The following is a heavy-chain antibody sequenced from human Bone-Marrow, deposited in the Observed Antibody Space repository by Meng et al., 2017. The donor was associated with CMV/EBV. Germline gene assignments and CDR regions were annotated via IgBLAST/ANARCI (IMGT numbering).Heavy chain of an antibody. Sequence: GSLRLSCSVSGGSISNYYWSWIRQPPGKGLEWIGYIYYSGSTNYNPSLKSRVTISVDTSENQFSLKLSSVTAADTAVYYCARVKVGGPSGRYFDYWGQGTLVTVPS. CDR3: ARVKVGGPSGRYFDY. CDR2: IYYSGST. D-gene: IGHD2-15*01. CDR1: GGSISNYY. V-gene: IGHV4-59*01. J-gene: IGHJ4*02.